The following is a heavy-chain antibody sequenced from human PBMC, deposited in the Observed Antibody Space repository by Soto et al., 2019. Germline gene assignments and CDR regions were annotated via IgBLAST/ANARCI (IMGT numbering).Heavy chain of an antibody. Sequence: SETLSLTCTVSGGSISSSRCHWGWIRQPPGKGLEWIASIKYSGSTFYNPSLKSRVTISVDTSKNQFSLKLSSVTAADTAVYYCARGNVVAIDYWGQGTLVTVSS. J-gene: IGHJ4*02. V-gene: IGHV4-39*07. D-gene: IGHD2-21*01. CDR3: ARGNVVAIDY. CDR1: GGSISSSRCH. CDR2: IKYSGST.